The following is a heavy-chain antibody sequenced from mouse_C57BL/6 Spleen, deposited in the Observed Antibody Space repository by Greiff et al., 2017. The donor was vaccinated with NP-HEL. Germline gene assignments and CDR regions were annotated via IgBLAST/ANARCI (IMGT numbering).Heavy chain of an antibody. D-gene: IGHD2-4*01. J-gene: IGHJ4*01. CDR3: ASNRGYDYAMDY. CDR2: ISYDGSN. CDR1: GYSITSGYY. V-gene: IGHV3-6*01. Sequence: EVKLMESGPGLVKPSQSLSLTCSVTGYSITSGYYWNWIRQFPGNKLEWMGYISYDGSNNYNPSLKNRISITRDTSKNQFFLKLNSVTTEDTATYYCASNRGYDYAMDYWGQGTSVTVSS.